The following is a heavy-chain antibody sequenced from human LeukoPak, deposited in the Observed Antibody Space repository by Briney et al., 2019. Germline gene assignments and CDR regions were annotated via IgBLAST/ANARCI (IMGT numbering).Heavy chain of an antibody. V-gene: IGHV1-2*02. Sequence: ASVKVSCKASGYTFTGYYMHWVRQAPGQGLEWMGWINPNSGGTNYAQKFQGRVTMTRDTSISTAYMELSRLRSDDTAVYYCASESGYYPSDAFDIWGQGTMVTVSS. J-gene: IGHJ3*02. CDR3: ASESGYYPSDAFDI. CDR1: GYTFTGYY. CDR2: INPNSGGT. D-gene: IGHD3-22*01.